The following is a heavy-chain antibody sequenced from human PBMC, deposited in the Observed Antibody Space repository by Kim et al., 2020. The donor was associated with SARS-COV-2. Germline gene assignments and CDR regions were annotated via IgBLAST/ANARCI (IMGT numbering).Heavy chain of an antibody. CDR1: GYTFTGYY. V-gene: IGHV1-2*02. J-gene: IGHJ5*02. CDR2: INPNSGGT. Sequence: ASVKVSCKASGYTFTGYYMHWVRQAPGQGLEWMGWINPNSGGTNYAQKFQGRVTMTRDTSINTAYMDLSRLRSDDTAVYYCARGAIITATEGGWFDPWGQGTLVTVSS. CDR3: ARGAIITATEGGWFDP. D-gene: IGHD3-10*01.